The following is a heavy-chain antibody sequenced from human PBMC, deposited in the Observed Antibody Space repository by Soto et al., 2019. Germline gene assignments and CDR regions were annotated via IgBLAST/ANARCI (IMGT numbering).Heavy chain of an antibody. V-gene: IGHV1-3*01. D-gene: IGHD4-17*01. J-gene: IGHJ4*02. CDR1: GYTFTSYA. CDR3: ARGPRLILRSDFNYFDY. Sequence: ASVKVSCKPSGYTFTSYAMHWVRQAPGQRLEWMGWINAGNGNTKYSQKFQGRVTITRDTSASTAYMELSSLRSEDTAVYYCARGPRLILRSDFNYFDYWGQGTLVTVSS. CDR2: INAGNGNT.